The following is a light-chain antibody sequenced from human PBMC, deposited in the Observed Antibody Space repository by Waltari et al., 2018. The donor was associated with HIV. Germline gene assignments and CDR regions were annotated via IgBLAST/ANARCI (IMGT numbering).Light chain of an antibody. CDR1: NSNIGSNS. Sequence: QSVLTQAPSASGTPGQRVTISCSGTNSNIGSNSVYWYQQVPGGAPKLLIYRNNQRTSGDPDRFSGSQSVTSASLAISGLRSEDEADYYCAAGDDSLSGLVFGGRTKLTVL. J-gene: IGLJ2*01. CDR3: AAGDDSLSGLV. V-gene: IGLV1-47*01. CDR2: RNN.